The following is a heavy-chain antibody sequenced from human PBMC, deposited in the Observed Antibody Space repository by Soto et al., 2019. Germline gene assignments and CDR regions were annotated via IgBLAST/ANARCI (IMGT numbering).Heavy chain of an antibody. CDR1: GFTFADYA. J-gene: IGHJ6*02. CDR2: ISWNSGSI. D-gene: IGHD3-22*01. Sequence: GGSLRLSCAASGFTFADYAMHWVRQAPGKGLEWVSGISWNSGSIGYADSVKGRFTISRDNAKNSLYLQMNRLRAEDTALYYCAKDIAYDSSVYYYGMDVWGQGTTVTVSS. V-gene: IGHV3-9*01. CDR3: AKDIAYDSSVYYYGMDV.